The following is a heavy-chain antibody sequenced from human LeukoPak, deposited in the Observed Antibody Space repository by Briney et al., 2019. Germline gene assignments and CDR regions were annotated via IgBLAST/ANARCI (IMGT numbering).Heavy chain of an antibody. Sequence: SETLSLTCTVSGGSISSYYWSWIRQPPGKGLEWIGYIYYSGSTNYNPSLKSRVTISVDTSKNQFSLKLSSVTAADTAVYYCARRSSLEYNWFDPWGQGTLVTVSS. D-gene: IGHD6-6*01. J-gene: IGHJ5*02. CDR1: GGSISSYY. CDR3: ARRSSLEYNWFDP. V-gene: IGHV4-59*08. CDR2: IYYSGST.